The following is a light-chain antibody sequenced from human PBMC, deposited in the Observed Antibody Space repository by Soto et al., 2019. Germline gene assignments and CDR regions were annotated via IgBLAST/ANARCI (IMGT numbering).Light chain of an antibody. J-gene: IGKJ5*01. CDR3: QQRSNGPPIT. V-gene: IGKV3-11*01. CDR2: DAS. CDR1: HSVSSY. Sequence: DSLMTQYPLSLHVTPGEPSTLACMASHSVSSYLAWYHQKPRQAPRLLIYDASNRATGIPARFSGSGSGTDFTLTISSLEPEDFAVYYCQQRSNGPPITFGQGALLEL.